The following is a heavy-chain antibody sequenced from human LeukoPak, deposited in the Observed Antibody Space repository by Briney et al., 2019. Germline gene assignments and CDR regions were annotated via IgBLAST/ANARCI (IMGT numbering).Heavy chain of an antibody. V-gene: IGHV1-2*02. CDR3: AREWWGGITMVRGVIDY. Sequence: ASVKVSCKASGYTFTGYYMHWVRQAPGQGLEGMGWINPNSGGTNYAQKFQGRVTMTRDTSISTAYMELGRLRSDDTAVYYCAREWWGGITMVRGVIDYWGQGTLVTVSS. CDR1: GYTFTGYY. CDR2: INPNSGGT. D-gene: IGHD3-10*01. J-gene: IGHJ4*02.